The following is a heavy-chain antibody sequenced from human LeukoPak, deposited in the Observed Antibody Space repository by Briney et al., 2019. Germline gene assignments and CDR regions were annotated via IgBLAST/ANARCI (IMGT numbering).Heavy chain of an antibody. Sequence: SGGSLRLSCAASGFTFSSYTMNWVRQPPGKGLEWVSNIGTSSTTIYYADSVKGRFTISRDNAKNSLYLQMNSLRADDTAVYYCARVRGTWNHGFVDYWGQGTLVTVSS. CDR1: GFTFSSYT. D-gene: IGHD1-14*01. CDR3: ARVRGTWNHGFVDY. V-gene: IGHV3-48*01. CDR2: IGTSSTTI. J-gene: IGHJ4*02.